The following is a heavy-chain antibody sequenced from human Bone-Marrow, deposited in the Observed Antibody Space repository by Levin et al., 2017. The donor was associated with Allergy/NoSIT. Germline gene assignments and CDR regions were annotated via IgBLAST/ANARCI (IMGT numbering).Heavy chain of an antibody. CDR3: ARIAAAGNGQEGWFDP. CDR2: ISSSGSTI. D-gene: IGHD6-13*01. V-gene: IGHV3-48*03. Sequence: GESLKISCAASGFTFSSYEMNWVRQAPGKGLEWVSYISSSGSTIYYADSVKGRFTISRDNAKNSLYLQMNSLRAEDTAVYYCARIAAAGNGQEGWFDPWGQGTLVTVSS. J-gene: IGHJ5*02. CDR1: GFTFSSYE.